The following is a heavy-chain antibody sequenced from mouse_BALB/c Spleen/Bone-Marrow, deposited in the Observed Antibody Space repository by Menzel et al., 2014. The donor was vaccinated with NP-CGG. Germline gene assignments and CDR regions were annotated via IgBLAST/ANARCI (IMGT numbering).Heavy chain of an antibody. CDR2: IYPPDSYT. D-gene: IGHD3-3*01. J-gene: IGHJ4*01. CDR3: TRRGTGNAMDY. CDR1: GYTFTSYW. V-gene: IGHV1-69*02. Sequence: VQLQESGAELVRPGASVKLSCKASGYTFTSYWINWVKQRPGQGLEWIGNIYPPDSYTNYNQKFKDKATLTVDKSSSTAYMQLSSPASEDSAVYYCTRRGTGNAMDYWGQGTSVTVSS.